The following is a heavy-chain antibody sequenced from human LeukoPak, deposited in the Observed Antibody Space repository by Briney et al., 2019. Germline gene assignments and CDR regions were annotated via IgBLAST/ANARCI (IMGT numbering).Heavy chain of an antibody. J-gene: IGHJ4*02. D-gene: IGHD5-18*01. CDR1: VFTFSSYA. Sequence: GGALRLSSAASVFTFSSYAMQWGRQAPGEGREYVSAISSNVGSTYYANSVKGRFTISRENTKNTLCLQMGSVRDEDTAVSYCARAPNVDTAMDYWGQGTLVTVSS. CDR3: ARAPNVDTAMDY. CDR2: ISSNVGST. V-gene: IGHV3-64*01.